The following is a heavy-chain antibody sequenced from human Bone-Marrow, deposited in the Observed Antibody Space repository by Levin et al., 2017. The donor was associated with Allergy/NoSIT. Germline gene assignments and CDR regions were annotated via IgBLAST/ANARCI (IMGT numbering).Heavy chain of an antibody. J-gene: IGHJ6*02. Sequence: KISCQASGGSFSNYAFIWVRQAPGQGLEWMGGIIPIYVTPDYAQKFQGRVAIAADKSTNTAYLELNSLRSDDTAVYYCVRGSMASSYYNMDVWGQGTTVTVSS. CDR3: VRGSMASSYYNMDV. V-gene: IGHV1-69*06. CDR1: GGSFSNYA. D-gene: IGHD2/OR15-2a*01. CDR2: IIPIYVTP.